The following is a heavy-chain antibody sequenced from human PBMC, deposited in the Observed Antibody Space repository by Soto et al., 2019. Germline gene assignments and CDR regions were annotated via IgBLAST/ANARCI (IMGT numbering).Heavy chain of an antibody. V-gene: IGHV4-39*07. CDR3: ARTTAVPNTLRSRYFFDY. D-gene: IGHD4-17*01. J-gene: IGHJ4*02. CDR1: AAAFTNTSYY. Sequence: SETLSLTCSVSAAAFTNTSYYWGWIRQPPGKGPEWIGSMFFTGSTYYNPSLKSRVTMSADTSKSQFSLRLSSVTTSDTALYYCARTTAVPNTLRSRYFFDYWGQGTLVTVSS. CDR2: MFFTGST.